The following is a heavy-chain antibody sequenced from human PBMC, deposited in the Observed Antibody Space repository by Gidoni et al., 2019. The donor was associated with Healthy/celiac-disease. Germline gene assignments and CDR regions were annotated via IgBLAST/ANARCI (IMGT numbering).Heavy chain of an antibody. D-gene: IGHD2-8*01. V-gene: IGHV4-34*01. Sequence: QVQLQQWGAGLSKPSETLSLTCAVYGGSFSGYYWSWIRQPPGKGLEWIGEINHSGSTNYNPSLKSRVTISVDTSKNQFSLKLSSVTAADTAVYYCARLLLYPGFSYNWFDPWGQGTLVTVSS. CDR3: ARLLLYPGFSYNWFDP. CDR1: GGSFSGYY. J-gene: IGHJ5*02. CDR2: INHSGST.